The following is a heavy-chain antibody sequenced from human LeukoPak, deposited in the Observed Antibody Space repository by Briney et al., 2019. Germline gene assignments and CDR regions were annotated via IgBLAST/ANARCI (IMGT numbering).Heavy chain of an antibody. J-gene: IGHJ4*02. CDR3: ARDRSKVWFRELLYPLDY. CDR1: GFTFSSYS. CDR2: ISSSSSYI. V-gene: IGHV3-21*01. D-gene: IGHD3-10*01. Sequence: PGGSLRLSCAASGFTFSSYSMNWVRQAPGKGLEWVSSISSSSSYIYYADSVKGRFTISRDNAKNSLYLQMNSLRAEDTAVYYCARDRSKVWFRELLYPLDYWGQGTLVTVSS.